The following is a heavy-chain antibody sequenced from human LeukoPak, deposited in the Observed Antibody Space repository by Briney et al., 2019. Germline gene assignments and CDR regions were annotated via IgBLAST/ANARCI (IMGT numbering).Heavy chain of an antibody. V-gene: IGHV4-34*01. CDR3: ARGQRRLMAFVSAAILI. CDR2: INHSGST. D-gene: IGHD2-21*02. CDR1: GGSFSGYY. Sequence: SETLSLTCAVYGGSFSGYYWSWIRQPPGKGLEWIGEINHSGSTNYNPSLKSRVTISVDTSKNQFSLKLSSVTAADTAVYYCARGQRRLMAFVSAAILIWGQGTLVTVSS. J-gene: IGHJ4*02.